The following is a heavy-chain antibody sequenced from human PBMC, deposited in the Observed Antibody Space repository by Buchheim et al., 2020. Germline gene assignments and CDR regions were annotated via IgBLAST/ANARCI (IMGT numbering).Heavy chain of an antibody. Sequence: QVQLVQSGAEVKKPGASVKVSCKASGYTFTSYYMHWVRQAPGQGLEWMGIINPSGGSTSYAQKFQGRVTMTRDTSTRTVYMELSSLRSHDTGVYYCAREYSRSPNYYYYGMDVWGQGTT. CDR1: GYTFTSYY. D-gene: IGHD6-13*01. J-gene: IGHJ6*02. CDR3: AREYSRSPNYYYYGMDV. V-gene: IGHV1-46*01. CDR2: INPSGGST.